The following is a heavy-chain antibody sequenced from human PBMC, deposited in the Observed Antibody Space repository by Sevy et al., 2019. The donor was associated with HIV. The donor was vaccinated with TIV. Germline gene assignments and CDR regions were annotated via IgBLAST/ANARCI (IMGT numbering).Heavy chain of an antibody. CDR1: GYTFTSYD. CDR3: ARGVTYYYGSGSYYRVYYYYYMDV. Sequence: ASVKVSCKASGYTFTSYDINWVRQATGQGLEWMGWMNPNSGNTGYAQKFQGRVTITRNTSISTAYMELSSLRSEDTAGYYCARGVTYYYGSGSYYRVYYYYYMDVWGKGTTVTVSS. J-gene: IGHJ6*03. CDR2: MNPNSGNT. V-gene: IGHV1-8*03. D-gene: IGHD3-10*01.